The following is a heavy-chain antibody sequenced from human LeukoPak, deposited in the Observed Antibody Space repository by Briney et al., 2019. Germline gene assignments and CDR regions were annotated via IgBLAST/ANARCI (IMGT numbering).Heavy chain of an antibody. J-gene: IGHJ4*02. CDR1: GFTFSSYS. Sequence: GGSLRLSCAASGFTFSSYSMNWVRQAPGKGLEWVSSISSSSSYIYYADSVKGRFTISRDNAKNSLYLQMNSLRAEDTAVYYCARDGLLLPPSYYWGQGTLVTVSS. V-gene: IGHV3-21*01. D-gene: IGHD3-22*01. CDR2: ISSSSSYI. CDR3: ARDGLLLPPSYY.